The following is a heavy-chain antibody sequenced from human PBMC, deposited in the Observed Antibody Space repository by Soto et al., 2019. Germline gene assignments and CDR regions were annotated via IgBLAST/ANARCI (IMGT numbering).Heavy chain of an antibody. CDR2: IYYSGST. CDR1: GGSISSYY. Sequence: SETLSLTCIVSGGSISSYYWSWIRQPPGKGLEWIGYIYYSGSTNYNPSLKSRVTISVDTSKNQFSLKLSSVTAADTAVYYCARDRGYYDSSGYFDYWGQGTLVTVSS. CDR3: ARDRGYYDSSGYFDY. V-gene: IGHV4-59*01. D-gene: IGHD3-22*01. J-gene: IGHJ4*02.